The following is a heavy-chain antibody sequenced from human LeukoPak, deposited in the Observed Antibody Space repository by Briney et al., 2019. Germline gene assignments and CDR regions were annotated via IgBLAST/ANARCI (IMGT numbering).Heavy chain of an antibody. J-gene: IGHJ4*02. CDR1: GFTFDSHW. V-gene: IGHV3-7*03. CDR3: AKDGSYYDILTGYDY. CDR2: IKQDGSEK. D-gene: IGHD3-9*01. Sequence: GGSLRLSCAASGFTFDSHWMSWVRQAPGKGLEWVANIKQDGSEKYYVDSVKGRFTISRDNAKNSLYLQMNSLRAEDTAVYYCAKDGSYYDILTGYDYWGQGTLVTVSS.